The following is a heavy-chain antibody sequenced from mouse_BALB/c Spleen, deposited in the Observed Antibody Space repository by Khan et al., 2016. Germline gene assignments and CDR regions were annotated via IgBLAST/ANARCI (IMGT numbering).Heavy chain of an antibody. CDR2: ISNGGGST. CDR3: ARQGLGEFDD. Sequence: EVELVESGGGLVQPGGSLKLSCATSGFTFSDYYMYWVRQTPEKRLEWVAYISNGGGSTYYPDTVKGRFTISRDNAKNTLYLQMSRLKSEDTAMYYCARQGLGEFDDWGQGTTLTVSS. CDR1: GFTFSDYY. V-gene: IGHV5-12*02. D-gene: IGHD3-3*01. J-gene: IGHJ2*01.